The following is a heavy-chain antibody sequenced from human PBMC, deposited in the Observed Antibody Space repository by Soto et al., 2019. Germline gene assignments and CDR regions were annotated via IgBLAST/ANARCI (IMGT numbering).Heavy chain of an antibody. J-gene: IGHJ4*02. CDR1: GFSLNTYW. D-gene: IGHD6-19*01. Sequence: GESLKISCKASGFSLNTYWITWVRQMPGKGLEWMGAIFPGDSDTKYSPSFEGQVTISADRSTSTAYLQWSSLKASDTAMYYCARLAAVAGHFDYWGQGTLVTVSS. V-gene: IGHV5-51*01. CDR2: IFPGDSDT. CDR3: ARLAAVAGHFDY.